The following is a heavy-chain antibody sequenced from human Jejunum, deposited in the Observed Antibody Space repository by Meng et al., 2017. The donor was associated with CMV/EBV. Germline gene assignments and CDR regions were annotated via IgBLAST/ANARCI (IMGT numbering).Heavy chain of an antibody. Sequence: YTFTGYYIHWVRQAPGPGLEWMGRINPNSGGTNYAQKFQGRVTMTRNTSISTAFMELTRLRSDDTAVYYCAREGSIMITFGGVIPYDPWGQGTLVTVSS. D-gene: IGHD3-16*02. V-gene: IGHV1-2*06. CDR2: INPNSGGT. CDR1: YTFTGYY. J-gene: IGHJ5*02. CDR3: AREGSIMITFGGVIPYDP.